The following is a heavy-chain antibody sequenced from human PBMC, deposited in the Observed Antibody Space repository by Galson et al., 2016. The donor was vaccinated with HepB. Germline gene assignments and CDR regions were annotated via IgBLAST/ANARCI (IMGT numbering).Heavy chain of an antibody. J-gene: IGHJ6*02. CDR1: GYTFTDYG. V-gene: IGHV1-18*01. CDR3: ARGYYGSGSYYYFFYGMDV. D-gene: IGHD3-10*01. CDR2: ISTYKGDT. Sequence: SVKVSCKASGYTFTDYGISWVRQAPGQGLEWMGWISTYKGDTHYGQKVQARVTMTTDNSTSTAYMELRSLTSDDTAVYYCARGYYGSGSYYYFFYGMDVWGQGTTVTVSS.